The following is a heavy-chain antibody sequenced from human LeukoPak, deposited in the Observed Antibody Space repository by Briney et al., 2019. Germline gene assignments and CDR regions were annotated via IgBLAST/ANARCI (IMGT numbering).Heavy chain of an antibody. CDR2: ISYDGSNK. Sequence: GGSLRLSCAASGFTFSSYGMHWVRQAPGKGLEWVAVISYDGSNKYYADSVKGRFTISRDNSKNTLYLQMNSLRAEDTAVYYCAKGSPYYDFWSGYYHFDYWGQGTLVTVSS. V-gene: IGHV3-30*18. J-gene: IGHJ4*02. CDR1: GFTFSSYG. D-gene: IGHD3-3*01. CDR3: AKGSPYYDFWSGYYHFDY.